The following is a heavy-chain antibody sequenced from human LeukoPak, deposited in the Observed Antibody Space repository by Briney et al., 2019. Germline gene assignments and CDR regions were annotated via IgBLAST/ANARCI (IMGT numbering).Heavy chain of an antibody. CDR1: GFTFSGYY. J-gene: IGHJ4*02. D-gene: IGHD4-17*01. V-gene: IGHV3-11*04. Sequence: GGSLRLSCEGSGFTFSGYYMSWIRQAPGKGLEWVSYINPSGSTIYYADSVKGRFTISRDNAKKSLDLQMNSLRAEDTAVYYCARVIGSYGDSAYWGQGTLVTVSS. CDR3: ARVIGSYGDSAY. CDR2: INPSGSTI.